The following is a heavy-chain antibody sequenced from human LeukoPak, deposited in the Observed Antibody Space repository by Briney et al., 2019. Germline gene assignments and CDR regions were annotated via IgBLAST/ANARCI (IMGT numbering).Heavy chain of an antibody. CDR2: IYHSGST. CDR1: GGSISSTNW. V-gene: IGHV4-4*02. J-gene: IGHJ6*03. D-gene: IGHD3-10*01. CDR3: ARQSGPTYYNRYMDV. Sequence: PSETLSLTCDVSGGSISSTNWWSWVRQPPGKGLEWIGEIYHSGSTTYTPSLKSRVTILVDKSKSQFSLRLSSVTAADTAVYYCARQSGPTYYNRYMDVWGKGTTVTVSS.